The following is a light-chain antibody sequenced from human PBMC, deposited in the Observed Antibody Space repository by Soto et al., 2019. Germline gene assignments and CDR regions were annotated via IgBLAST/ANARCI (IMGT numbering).Light chain of an antibody. V-gene: IGKV3-20*01. CDR3: QQYGSSGT. Sequence: EIVLTQSPGTLSLSPGERATLSCRASQSVSNNYLAWYQQKPGQAPRLLLYGASNRATGIPDRFSGSGSGTDFTLTISRLEPEVFAVYYCQQYGSSGTFGQGTKVEIK. J-gene: IGKJ1*01. CDR2: GAS. CDR1: QSVSNNY.